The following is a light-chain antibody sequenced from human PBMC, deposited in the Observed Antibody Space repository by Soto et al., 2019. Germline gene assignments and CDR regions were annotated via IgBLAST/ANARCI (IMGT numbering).Light chain of an antibody. CDR3: QQYNNWPPWT. V-gene: IGKV3-15*01. J-gene: IGKJ1*01. CDR1: QSVSSN. CDR2: GAS. Sequence: EIVMTQSPATLSVSPGERATLSCRASQSVSSNLAWYQQKPGQAPRLLIYGASTRATGIPARFSGSGSGTEFTLPISSLQAEDFAASYCQQYNNWPPWTFGQGTKVEIK.